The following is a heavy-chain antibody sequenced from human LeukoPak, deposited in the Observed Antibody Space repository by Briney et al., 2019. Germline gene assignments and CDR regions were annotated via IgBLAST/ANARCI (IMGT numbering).Heavy chain of an antibody. Sequence: GGSLRLSCAASGFTFSSYAMNWVRQAPGKGLEWVSVISGSGGTIHYVDSVKGRFTISRDNSKNKVYLQMNSLRAEDTAVYYCAKPSLTPTNFDYWGQGTLVTVSS. CDR2: ISGSGGTI. CDR1: GFTFSSYA. J-gene: IGHJ4*02. V-gene: IGHV3-23*01. D-gene: IGHD1-1*01. CDR3: AKPSLTPTNFDY.